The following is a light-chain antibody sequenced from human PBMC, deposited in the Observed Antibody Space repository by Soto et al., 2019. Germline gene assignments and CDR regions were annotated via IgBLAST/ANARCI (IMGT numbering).Light chain of an antibody. CDR2: DAS. V-gene: IGKV1-33*01. CDR3: QKYNSATLT. J-gene: IGKJ4*01. Sequence: IQMTQSLSYLSASAGDRVTITCQASQDISNHLNWYQKKPGKDPKLLIYDASNLETGVPSRFSGSASGTDFNLTISRLQTEDGAAYYGQKYNSATLTFGGGTKVDIK. CDR1: QDISNH.